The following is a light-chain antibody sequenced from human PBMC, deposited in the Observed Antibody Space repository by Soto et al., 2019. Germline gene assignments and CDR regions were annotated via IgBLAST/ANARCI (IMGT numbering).Light chain of an antibody. J-gene: IGKJ4*01. Sequence: DIVMTQSPATLSVSPGDRATLSCTTSHSVDTSLAWYQQKPGQAPRLLVHGASTRATGIPATFTGSGSGTEFTLTISSLQSEDFAIYYCQQYDSWPLTFGGGTKVEIK. V-gene: IGKV3-15*01. CDR1: HSVDTS. CDR3: QQYDSWPLT. CDR2: GAS.